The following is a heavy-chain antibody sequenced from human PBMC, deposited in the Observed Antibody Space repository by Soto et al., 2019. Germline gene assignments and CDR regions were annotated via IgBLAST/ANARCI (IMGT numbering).Heavy chain of an antibody. CDR1: GGTFSSYA. CDR3: ARAPPKYSSGSLDY. D-gene: IGHD6-19*01. J-gene: IGHJ4*02. V-gene: IGHV1-69*13. CDR2: IIPIFGTA. Sequence: ASVKVSCKASGGTFSSYAISWVRQAPGQGLEWMGGIIPIFGTANYAQKFQGRVTITADESTSTAYMELSSLRSEDTAVYYCARAPPKYSSGSLDYWGQGTLVTVSS.